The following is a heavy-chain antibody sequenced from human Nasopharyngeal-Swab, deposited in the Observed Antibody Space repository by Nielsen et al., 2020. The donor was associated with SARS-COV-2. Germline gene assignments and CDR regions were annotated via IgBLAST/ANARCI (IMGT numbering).Heavy chain of an antibody. V-gene: IGHV3-21*01. CDR3: AREVPYSGHDDAFDI. J-gene: IGHJ3*02. CDR1: GFTFSSYS. Sequence: GGSLRLSCAASGFTFSSYSMNWVRQAPGKGLDWVSSISSSSRYIYYADSVKGRFTISRDNAKNSLYLQMNSLRAEDTAVYYCAREVPYSGHDDAFDIWGQGTMVTVSA. D-gene: IGHD5-12*01. CDR2: ISSSSRYI.